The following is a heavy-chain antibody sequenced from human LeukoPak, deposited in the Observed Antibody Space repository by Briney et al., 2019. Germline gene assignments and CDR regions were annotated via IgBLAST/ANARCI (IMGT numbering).Heavy chain of an antibody. V-gene: IGHV3-30*02. CDR3: AKDRMAAAGTGNWFDP. CDR1: GFTFSSYD. Sequence: PGGSLRLSCAASGFTFSSYDMHWVRQAPGKGLEWVAFIQYDGGGKYYADSVKGRFTISRDNSKNTLYLQMNSLRAEDTAVYYCAKDRMAAAGTGNWFDPWGQGTLVTVSS. J-gene: IGHJ5*02. D-gene: IGHD6-13*01. CDR2: IQYDGGGK.